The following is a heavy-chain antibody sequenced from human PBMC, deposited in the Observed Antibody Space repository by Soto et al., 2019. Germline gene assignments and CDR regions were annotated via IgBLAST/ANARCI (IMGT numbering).Heavy chain of an antibody. D-gene: IGHD6-19*01. J-gene: IGHJ6*02. CDR1: GGTFSSYA. V-gene: IGHV1-69*13. Sequence: GASVKVSCKASGGTFSSYAISWVRQAPGQGLEWMGGIIPIFGTANYAQKFQGRVTITADESTSTAYMELSSLRSEDTAVYYCASDRSSGWYYYYYGMDVWGQGTTVTVSS. CDR2: IIPIFGTA. CDR3: ASDRSSGWYYYYYGMDV.